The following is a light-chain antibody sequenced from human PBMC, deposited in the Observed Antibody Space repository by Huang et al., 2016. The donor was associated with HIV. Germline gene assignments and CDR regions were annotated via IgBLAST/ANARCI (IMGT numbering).Light chain of an antibody. Sequence: ERVMTQSPATLSVAPGERVTLSCRGSHSVSSNLAWYQQKPGQAPRLLIHGASTRATGIPARFSGSGSGTEFTLAISSLQSEDSGVYFCQQYDNWPLTFGQGTRLEIK. CDR2: GAS. CDR1: HSVSSN. V-gene: IGKV3-15*01. J-gene: IGKJ5*01. CDR3: QQYDNWPLT.